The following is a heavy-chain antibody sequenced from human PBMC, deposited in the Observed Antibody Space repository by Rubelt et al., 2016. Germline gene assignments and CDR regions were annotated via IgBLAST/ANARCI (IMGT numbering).Heavy chain of an antibody. CDR3: GRGGYCSEGTCYNWFDP. V-gene: IGHV3-7*04. Sequence: EVQLVESGGGLVQPGGSLRLSCAASGFTFSSYWMSWVRQAPGKGLEWVANIKQDGSEKYYVDSVKGRFTISRDNAKNTLYPQLNSRRAEDTAGYYCGRGGYCSEGTCYNWFDPWGQGTLVTVSS. CDR2: IKQDGSEK. J-gene: IGHJ5*02. CDR1: GFTFSSYW. D-gene: IGHD2-15*01.